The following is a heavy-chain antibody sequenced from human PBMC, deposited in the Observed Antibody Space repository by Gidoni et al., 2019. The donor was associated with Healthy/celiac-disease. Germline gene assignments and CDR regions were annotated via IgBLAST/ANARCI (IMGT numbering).Heavy chain of an antibody. D-gene: IGHD6-13*01. Sequence: QVQLVESGGGLVKPGGYLRLSCAAAGFTCSDYYMSWIRQAPGKGLEWVSYISSSSSYTNYADSVKGRFTISRDNAKNSLYLQMNSLRAEDTAVYYCARDLAALDAFDIWGQGTMVTVSS. J-gene: IGHJ3*02. CDR1: GFTCSDYY. V-gene: IGHV3-11*05. CDR2: ISSSSSYT. CDR3: ARDLAALDAFDI.